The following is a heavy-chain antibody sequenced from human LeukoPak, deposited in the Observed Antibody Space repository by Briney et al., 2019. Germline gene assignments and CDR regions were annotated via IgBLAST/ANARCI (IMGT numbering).Heavy chain of an antibody. CDR2: IIPVFGTA. V-gene: IGHV1-69*13. Sequence: SVKVSCKASGYTFTTYAMNWVRQAPGQGLEWMGGIIPVFGTANYAQKFQGRVTITADESTSTAYMELSSLRSEDTAVYYCARVVGDILTGYYDYWGQGTLVTVSS. CDR3: ARVVGDILTGYYDY. D-gene: IGHD3-9*01. J-gene: IGHJ4*02. CDR1: GYTFTTYA.